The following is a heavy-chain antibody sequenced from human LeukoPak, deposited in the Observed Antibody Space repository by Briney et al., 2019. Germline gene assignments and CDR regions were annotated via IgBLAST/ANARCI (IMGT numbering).Heavy chain of an antibody. V-gene: IGHV3-7*03. D-gene: IGHD5-12*01. Sequence: GGSLRLSCAASGFIFSTYWMSWVRQAPGKGLEWVANIKQDGSEKYYVDSVKGRFTISRDNAKDSLYLQMNSLRAEDTAVYYCARDGMATINSWGQGTVVTVSS. CDR3: ARDGMATINS. CDR1: GFIFSTYW. CDR2: IKQDGSEK. J-gene: IGHJ4*02.